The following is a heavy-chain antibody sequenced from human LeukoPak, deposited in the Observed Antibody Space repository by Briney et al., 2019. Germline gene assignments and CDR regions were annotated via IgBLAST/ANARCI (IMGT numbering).Heavy chain of an antibody. CDR2: IYYSGST. Sequence: SETLSLTCTVSGGSVSSGSYYWSWIRQPPGKGLEWIGYIYYSGSTNYNPSLKSRVTISVDTSKNQFSLKLSSVTAADTAVYYCARERAGSSWHEGWFDPWGQGTLVTVSS. CDR1: GGSVSSGSYY. V-gene: IGHV4-61*01. CDR3: ARERAGSSWHEGWFDP. D-gene: IGHD6-13*01. J-gene: IGHJ5*02.